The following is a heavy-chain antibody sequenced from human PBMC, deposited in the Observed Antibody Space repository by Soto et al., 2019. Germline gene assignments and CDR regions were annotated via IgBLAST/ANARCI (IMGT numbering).Heavy chain of an antibody. J-gene: IGHJ3*01. CDR2: VSASGGTI. D-gene: IGHD5-12*01. V-gene: IGHV3-48*03. CDR1: GFTFSDYE. Sequence: GGSLRLSCAASGFTFSDYEMDWVRQAPGKGLEWVAYVSASGGTIFYAGSVKGRFIISRDNAESSLSLQMNSLRADDTAVYYCTREKSVVDSGYDAFDVWGQGTMVTVSS. CDR3: TREKSVVDSGYDAFDV.